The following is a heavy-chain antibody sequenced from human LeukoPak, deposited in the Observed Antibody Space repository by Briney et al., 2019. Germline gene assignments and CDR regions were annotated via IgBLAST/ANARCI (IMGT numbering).Heavy chain of an antibody. V-gene: IGHV4-4*07. CDR3: VRGLGMDYDSGGSDWFDP. CDR1: GGSISSYY. Sequence: SETLSLTCTVSGGSISSYYWSWIRQPAGKGLEWIGRIYTSGSTNYNPSLKSRVTISVDMSKNQLSLKLRSVTAADTAVYYCVRGLGMDYDSGGSDWFDPWGQGTLVTVSS. J-gene: IGHJ5*02. D-gene: IGHD3-22*01. CDR2: IYTSGST.